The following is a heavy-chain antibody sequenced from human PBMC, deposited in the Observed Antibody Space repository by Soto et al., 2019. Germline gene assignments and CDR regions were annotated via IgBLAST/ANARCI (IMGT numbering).Heavy chain of an antibody. D-gene: IGHD5-12*01. Sequence: SETLSLTCTVSGGSISNYYLTWIRQPPGKGLEWIGNIYSSGSTNYNPSLQSRVTISADTSKNQFSLKLSSVTAADTAVYYCARGASLVATIRGGWFDPWGQGTLVTVSS. CDR2: IYSSGST. CDR1: GGSISNYY. CDR3: ARGASLVATIRGGWFDP. J-gene: IGHJ5*02. V-gene: IGHV4-59*12.